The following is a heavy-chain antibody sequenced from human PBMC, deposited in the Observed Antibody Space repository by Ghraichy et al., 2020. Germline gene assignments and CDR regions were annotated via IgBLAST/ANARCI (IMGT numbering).Heavy chain of an antibody. D-gene: IGHD3-10*01. J-gene: IGHJ4*02. CDR2: INHSGIT. Sequence: SETLSLTCAVYGGSFSGYYWSWIRQPPGKGLECIGEINHSGITNYNPSLKSRVTISVDTSKNQFSLKLSSVTAADTAVYYCARGRNYYGSGSYWLDYWGQGTQVTVSS. CDR3: ARGRNYYGSGSYWLDY. CDR1: GGSFSGYY. V-gene: IGHV4-34*01.